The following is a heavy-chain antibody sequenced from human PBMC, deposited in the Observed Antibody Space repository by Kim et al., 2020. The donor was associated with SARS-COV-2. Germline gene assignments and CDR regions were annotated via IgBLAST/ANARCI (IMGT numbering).Heavy chain of an antibody. CDR3: ARPYYDDSSGYYHAWHDAFDI. V-gene: IGHV3-30*01. D-gene: IGHD3-22*01. J-gene: IGHJ3*02. Sequence: FTISRDNSKNTLYLQMNSLRAEDTAVYYCARPYYDDSSGYYHAWHDAFDIWGQGTMVTVSS.